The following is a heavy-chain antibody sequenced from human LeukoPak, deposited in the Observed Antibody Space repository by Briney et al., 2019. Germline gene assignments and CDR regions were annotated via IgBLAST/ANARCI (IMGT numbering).Heavy chain of an antibody. V-gene: IGHV3-74*01. J-gene: IGHJ4*02. CDR3: ARGYCSSPSCYKGPVY. D-gene: IGHD2-2*02. CDR1: GFTFSSYW. Sequence: PGGSLRLSCAASGFTFSSYWMHWVRQAPGKGLVWVSRINSDGSSTSYTDSVKGRFTISRDNAKNTLYLQMNSLRAEDTAVYYCARGYCSSPSCYKGPVYWGQGTLVTVSS. CDR2: INSDGSST.